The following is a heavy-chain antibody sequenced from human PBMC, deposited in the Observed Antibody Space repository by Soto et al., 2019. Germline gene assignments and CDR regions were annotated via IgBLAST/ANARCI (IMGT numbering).Heavy chain of an antibody. CDR2: ISGSGGST. D-gene: IGHD3-10*01. Sequence: GGSLRLSCAASGFTFSSYAMSWVRQAPGKGLEWVSAISGSGGSTYYADSVKGRFTISRDNSKNTLYLQMNSLRAEDTAVYYCAKDYGSGSYYPPPYYFDYWGQGTLVTVSS. V-gene: IGHV3-23*01. J-gene: IGHJ4*02. CDR3: AKDYGSGSYYPPPYYFDY. CDR1: GFTFSSYA.